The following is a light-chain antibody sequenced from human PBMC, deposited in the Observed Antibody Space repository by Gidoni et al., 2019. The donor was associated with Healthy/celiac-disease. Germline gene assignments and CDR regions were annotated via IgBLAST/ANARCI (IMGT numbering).Light chain of an antibody. CDR3: QQYDNLPLT. CDR1: QDISNY. V-gene: IGKV1-33*01. CDR2: DAS. J-gene: IGKJ4*01. Sequence: DIQMTQSPSSLPASVGDRVTITCQASQDISNYFNWYQQKPGKATKLLIYDASNLETGVPSRFSGSGSGTDFTFTISSLQPEDIATYYCQQYDNLPLTFGGGTKVEIK.